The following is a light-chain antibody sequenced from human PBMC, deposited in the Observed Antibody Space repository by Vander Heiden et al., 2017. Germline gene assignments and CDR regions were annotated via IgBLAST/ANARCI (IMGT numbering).Light chain of an antibody. CDR3: QQSDNIPLT. CDR2: AAS. J-gene: IGKJ4*01. V-gene: IGKV1-39*01. CDR1: ETVSTY. Sequence: DIQMTQSPSSLSASVGDRVTITCRASETVSTYLNWYQQKPGEAPNLLIYAASSLQSGVSSRFSGSGSGTDFTLIISRLQPKDFATYYCQQSDNIPLTFGGGTKVEIK.